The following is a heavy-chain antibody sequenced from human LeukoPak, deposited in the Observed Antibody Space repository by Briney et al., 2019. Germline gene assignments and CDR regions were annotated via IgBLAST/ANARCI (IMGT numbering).Heavy chain of an antibody. CDR3: AKDFPTYYYDSSGYYPEKSMSDY. J-gene: IGHJ4*02. CDR2: ISSSGSTI. D-gene: IGHD3-22*01. CDR1: GFTFSDYY. V-gene: IGHV3-11*04. Sequence: GGSLRLSCAASGFTFSDYYMTWIRQAPGKGLEWVSYISSSGSTIDYTDSVKGRFTISRDNAKNSLYLQMNSLRAEDTAVYYCAKDFPTYYYDSSGYYPEKSMSDYWGQGTLVTVSS.